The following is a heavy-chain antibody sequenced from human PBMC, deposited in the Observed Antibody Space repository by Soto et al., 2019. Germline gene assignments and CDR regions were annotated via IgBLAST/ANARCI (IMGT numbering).Heavy chain of an antibody. V-gene: IGHV5-51*01. CDR2: IFPLDSDT. CDR3: ATPGGRDFNAFDV. J-gene: IGHJ3*01. CDR1: GYTFTRNW. Sequence: PGESLKISCKGSGYTFTRNWIGWVRQMPGKGLEWMGIIFPLDSDTRYSQSSQGQVTISADNSISTAYLQWSSLKASDTAIYYCATPGGRDFNAFDVWGQGTMVTVSS. D-gene: IGHD2-21*02.